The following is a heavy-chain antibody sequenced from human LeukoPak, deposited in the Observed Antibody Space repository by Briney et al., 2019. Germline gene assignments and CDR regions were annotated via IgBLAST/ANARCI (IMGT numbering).Heavy chain of an antibody. CDR3: ARGIDY. CDR1: GGTFSSYA. J-gene: IGHJ4*02. CDR2: IIPILGIA. Sequence: SVKVSCKASGGTFSSYAISWVRQAPGQGLEWMGRIIPILGIANYAQKFQGRVTMTRNTSISTAYMELSSLRSEDTAVYYCARGIDYWGQGTLVTVSS. V-gene: IGHV1-69*04.